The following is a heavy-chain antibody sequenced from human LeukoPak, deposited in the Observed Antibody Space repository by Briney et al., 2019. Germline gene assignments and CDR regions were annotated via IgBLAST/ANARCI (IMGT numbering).Heavy chain of an antibody. V-gene: IGHV3-30*02. Sequence: GGSLRLSCAASGFTFSSYGMPWVRQAPGKGLEWVAFIRYDGSNKYYADSVKGRFTISRDNSKNTLYLQMNSLRAEDTAVYYCAKGYCSGGSCYSSEYFQHWGQGTLVTVSS. CDR2: IRYDGSNK. CDR1: GFTFSSYG. CDR3: AKGYCSGGSCYSSEYFQH. D-gene: IGHD2-15*01. J-gene: IGHJ1*01.